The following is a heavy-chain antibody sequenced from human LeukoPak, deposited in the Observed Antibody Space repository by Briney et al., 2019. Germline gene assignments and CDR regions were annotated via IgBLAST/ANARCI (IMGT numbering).Heavy chain of an antibody. J-gene: IGHJ4*02. V-gene: IGHV3-64*01. CDR3: ARGGSLSAYDS. Sequence: PGGSLRLSRAPSGFTLTNFAMHWVRQAPGKGLEYVSAMSSDGGTTFYANSVKGRFTMSRDKSKNAVYLQMGSLRPDDMAVYYCARGGSLSAYDSWGQGTLVTVSS. D-gene: IGHD2/OR15-2a*01. CDR2: MSSDGGTT. CDR1: GFTLTNFA.